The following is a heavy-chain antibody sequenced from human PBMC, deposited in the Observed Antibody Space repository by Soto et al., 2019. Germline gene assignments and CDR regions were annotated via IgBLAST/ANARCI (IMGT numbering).Heavy chain of an antibody. J-gene: IGHJ5*02. D-gene: IGHD6-6*01. CDR3: ARERPDGARLDP. CDR1: GGSISGGNDY. Sequence: SETLSLTCSVSGGSISGGNDYWSWIRQTPGKGLEWIGSVYYSGVTYYNAPLQSRMTISVDTSTNQFSLKLTSVTAADTTVYYCARERPDGARLDPWGQGTLVTVSS. CDR2: VYYSGVT. V-gene: IGHV4-30-4*01.